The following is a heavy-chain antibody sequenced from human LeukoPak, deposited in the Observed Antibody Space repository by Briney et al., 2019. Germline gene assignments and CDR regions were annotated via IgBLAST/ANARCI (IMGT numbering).Heavy chain of an antibody. CDR1: GFSFSSFG. Sequence: GGSLRLSCAASGFSFSSFGMRWVSQAPGKGLEWVAVISYDGSNKFYADSVKGRFTISKDNSKNTLYLQMNSLRAEDTAVFCCAKAGYSSGWRNFDYWGQGTLVTVSS. J-gene: IGHJ4*02. V-gene: IGHV3-30*18. CDR2: ISYDGSNK. D-gene: IGHD6-19*01. CDR3: AKAGYSSGWRNFDY.